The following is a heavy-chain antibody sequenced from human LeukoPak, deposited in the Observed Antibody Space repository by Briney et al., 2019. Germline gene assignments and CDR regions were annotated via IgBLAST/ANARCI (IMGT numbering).Heavy chain of an antibody. V-gene: IGHV4-34*01. D-gene: IGHD3-10*01. J-gene: IGHJ6*03. CDR1: GGSFSGYY. CDR2: INHSGST. CDR3: ARGPRGSGSYPRSSSSYYYYMDV. Sequence: PSETLSLTCAVYGGSFSGYYWSWIRQPPGKGLEWIGEINHSGSTNYNPSLKSRVTISVDTSKNQFSLKLSSVTAADTAVYYCARGPRGSGSYPRSSSSYYYYMDVWGKGTTVTVSS.